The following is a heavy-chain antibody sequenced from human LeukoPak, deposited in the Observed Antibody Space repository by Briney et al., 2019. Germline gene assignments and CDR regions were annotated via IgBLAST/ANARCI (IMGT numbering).Heavy chain of an antibody. CDR1: GGSISSNKW. Sequence: SETLSLTCAVSGGSISSNKWWSWLRQAPGKGLEWLGEVVHSGSTNYNPSLKSRVTISVDKSKNRFSLRLDSVTAADTAVYYCARRDYYDNSDDNYHSFEYWGQGTLVTVSS. V-gene: IGHV4-4*02. J-gene: IGHJ4*02. D-gene: IGHD3-22*01. CDR3: ARRDYYDNSDDNYHSFEY. CDR2: VVHSGST.